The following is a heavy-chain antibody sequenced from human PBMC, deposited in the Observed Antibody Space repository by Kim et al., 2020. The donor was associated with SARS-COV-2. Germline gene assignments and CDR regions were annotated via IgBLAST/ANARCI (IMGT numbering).Heavy chain of an antibody. CDR3: ARGKYCSGGSCYSDFDY. V-gene: IGHV4-34*01. J-gene: IGHJ4*01. CDR1: GGSFSGYY. CDR2: INHSGST. D-gene: IGHD2-15*01. Sequence: SETLSLTCAVYGGSFSGYYWSWIRQPPGKGLEWIGEINHSGSTNYNPSLKSRVTISVDTSKNQFSLKLSSVTAADTAVYYCARGKYCSGGSCYSDFDYWG.